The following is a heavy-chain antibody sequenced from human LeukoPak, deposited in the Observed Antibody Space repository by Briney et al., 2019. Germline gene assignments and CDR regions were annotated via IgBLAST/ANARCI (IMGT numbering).Heavy chain of an antibody. D-gene: IGHD4-17*01. Sequence: GASVKVSCKASGGTFSSYAISWVRQAPGQALEWMGGIIPIFGTANYAQKFQGRVTITADESTSTAYMELSSLRSEDTAVYYCARDGGDDYGDPQYYFDYWGQGTLVTVSS. V-gene: IGHV1-69*13. J-gene: IGHJ4*02. CDR3: ARDGGDDYGDPQYYFDY. CDR1: GGTFSSYA. CDR2: IIPIFGTA.